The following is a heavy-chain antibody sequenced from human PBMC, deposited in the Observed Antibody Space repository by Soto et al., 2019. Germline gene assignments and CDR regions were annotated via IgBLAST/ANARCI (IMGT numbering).Heavy chain of an antibody. CDR3: AKDQGSSWYEIDS. Sequence: EVQLLESGGGLVQPGGSLRLSCAASGFTFSNYAVTWVRQAPGKGLEWVSTISGSGGSTYYADSVKGRFTISRDNSTNTLYLQMNSLRAEDTAVYYCAKDQGSSWYEIDSWGQGTLVTV. CDR2: ISGSGGST. D-gene: IGHD6-13*01. V-gene: IGHV3-23*01. CDR1: GFTFSNYA. J-gene: IGHJ4*02.